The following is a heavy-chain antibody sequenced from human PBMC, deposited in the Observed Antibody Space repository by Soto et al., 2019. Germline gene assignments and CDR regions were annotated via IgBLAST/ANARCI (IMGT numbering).Heavy chain of an antibody. D-gene: IGHD7-27*01. CDR2: INAGNGNT. CDR1: GYTFTSYA. J-gene: IGHJ4*02. V-gene: IGHV1-3*01. Sequence: ASVKVSCKASGYTFTSYAMHWVRQAPGQRLEWMGWINAGNGNTKYSQKFQGRVTITRDTSASTAYMELSSLRSEDTAVYYCSRCPPRLTANRPINYWGQGTLVTVSS. CDR3: SRCPPRLTANRPINY.